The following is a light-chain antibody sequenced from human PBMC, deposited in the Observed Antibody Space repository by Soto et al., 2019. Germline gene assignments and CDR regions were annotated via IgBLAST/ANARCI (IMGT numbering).Light chain of an antibody. CDR3: LHDYSYPRT. J-gene: IGKJ1*01. V-gene: IGKV1-6*01. CDR1: PAIRND. Sequence: AIQITQSPSSLSASVGDRVIITCRASPAIRNDLGWYQQKPGKAPKLLMYPASTLQSGVPSRFSGSGSGADFTLTIRSLQPEDSATYYFLHDYSYPRTFGQGTKVDIK. CDR2: PAS.